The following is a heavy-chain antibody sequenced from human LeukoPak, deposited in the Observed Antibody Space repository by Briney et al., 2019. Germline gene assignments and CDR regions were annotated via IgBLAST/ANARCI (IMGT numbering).Heavy chain of an antibody. CDR2: ISGSGGST. CDR3: AKSYYDFWSAERSAFDI. D-gene: IGHD3-3*01. V-gene: IGHV3-23*01. J-gene: IGHJ3*02. Sequence: GGSLRLSCAASGFTFSSYAMSWVRQAPGKGLEWVSAISGSGGSTYYADSVKGRFTISRDNSKNTLYLQMNSLRAEDTVVYYCAKSYYDFWSAERSAFDIWGQGTMVTVSS. CDR1: GFTFSSYA.